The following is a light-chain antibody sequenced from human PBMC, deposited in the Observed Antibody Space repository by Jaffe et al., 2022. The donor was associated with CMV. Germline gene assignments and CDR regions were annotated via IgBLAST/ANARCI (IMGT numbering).Light chain of an antibody. Sequence: EIVMTQSPATLSVSPGERATLSCRASQNIRTNLAWYQQKPGQAPRLLIYGASTRATGIPARFSGSGSGTEFTLTISSLQSEDFVVYFCQQYNKWPPFTFGPGTKVDIE. J-gene: IGKJ3*01. CDR1: QNIRTN. CDR2: GAS. CDR3: QQYNKWPPFT. V-gene: IGKV3-15*01.